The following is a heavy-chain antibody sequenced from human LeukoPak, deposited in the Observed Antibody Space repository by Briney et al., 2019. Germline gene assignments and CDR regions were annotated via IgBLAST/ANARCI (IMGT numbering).Heavy chain of an antibody. V-gene: IGHV1-2*02. CDR1: GYTFTGYY. D-gene: IGHD3-3*01. CDR3: ARGYYDFWSGYLGTFDY. CDR2: INPNSGGT. J-gene: IGHJ4*02. Sequence: ASVKVSCKASGYTFTGYYMHWVRQAPGQGLEWMRWINPNSGGTNYTQKFQGRVTMTRDTSISTAYMELSRLRSDDTAVYYCARGYYDFWSGYLGTFDYWGQGTQVTVSS.